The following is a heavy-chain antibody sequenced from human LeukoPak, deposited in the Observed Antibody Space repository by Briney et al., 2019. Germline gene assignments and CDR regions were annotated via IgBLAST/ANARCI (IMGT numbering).Heavy chain of an antibody. J-gene: IGHJ4*02. CDR2: IKQDGSEK. Sequence: PGGSLRLSCAASGFTFSSYWMSWVRQAPGKGLEWVANIKQDGSEKYYVDSVKGRFTISRDNAKNSLYLQMNSLRAEDTAVYYCARAPYDYVWGSYRYSESADYWGQGTLVTVSS. CDR1: GFTFSSYW. V-gene: IGHV3-7*01. CDR3: ARAPYDYVWGSYRYSESADY. D-gene: IGHD3-16*02.